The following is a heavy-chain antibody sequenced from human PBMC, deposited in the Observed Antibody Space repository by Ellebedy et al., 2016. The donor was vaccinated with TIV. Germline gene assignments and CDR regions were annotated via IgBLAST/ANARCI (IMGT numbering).Heavy chain of an antibody. V-gene: IGHV5-51*01. CDR3: ARPNMGYYYMDV. CDR1: GYSFPTYW. J-gene: IGHJ6*03. D-gene: IGHD2/OR15-2a*01. Sequence: KVSCKGSGYSFPTYWIGWVRQMPGKGLEWMGIYSPSFQGQVTISADKSTSTAYLQWSSLKASDTAMYYCARPNMGYYYMDVWGEGTTVTVSS.